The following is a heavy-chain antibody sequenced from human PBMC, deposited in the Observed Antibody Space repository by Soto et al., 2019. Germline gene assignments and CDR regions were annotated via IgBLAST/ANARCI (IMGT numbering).Heavy chain of an antibody. D-gene: IGHD6-19*01. J-gene: IGHJ4*02. Sequence: EVQLVESGGGLVQPGRSLRLSCAASGFTFDDYAMHWVRQAPGKGLEWVSGISWNSDVIVYADAVKGRFTISRDNAKNSLYLQMNRLRAEDTALYYCAKDFIFLSSGWYYFDYWGQGTLVTVSS. CDR2: ISWNSDVI. CDR1: GFTFDDYA. V-gene: IGHV3-9*01. CDR3: AKDFIFLSSGWYYFDY.